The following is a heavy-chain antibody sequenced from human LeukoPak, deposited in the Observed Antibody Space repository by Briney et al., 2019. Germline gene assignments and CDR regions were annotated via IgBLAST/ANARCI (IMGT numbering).Heavy chain of an antibody. CDR3: ARHRVASAYSSFDY. D-gene: IGHD2-15*01. CDR2: LFNSGVT. V-gene: IGHV4-39*01. CDR1: GASISSTGYY. Sequence: SETLSLTCTVSGASISSTGYYRGWIRQPPGKRLEWIGSLFNSGVTYYSPSLKSRVSTSVDTSNNHFSLRLTSLTAADTAIYYCARHRVASAYSSFDYWGQGTLVTVSS. J-gene: IGHJ4*02.